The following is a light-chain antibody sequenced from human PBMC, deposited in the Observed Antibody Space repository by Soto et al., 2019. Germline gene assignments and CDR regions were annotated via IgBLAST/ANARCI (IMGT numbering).Light chain of an antibody. V-gene: IGKV3-15*01. CDR1: QSVSGN. Sequence: IVMTQSPATVSASPGERVTLSCRASQSVSGNVAWYHQKPGQPPRLLVYGASTTATDIPARFFGSGSETNFTFTITRLQSEDFGTYYCQQFNSWPRTFGQGTKGDIK. CDR3: QQFNSWPRT. CDR2: GAS. J-gene: IGKJ1*01.